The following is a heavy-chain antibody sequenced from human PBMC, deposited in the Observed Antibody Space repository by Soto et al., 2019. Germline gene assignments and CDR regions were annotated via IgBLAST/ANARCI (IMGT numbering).Heavy chain of an antibody. CDR2: INHSGSA. J-gene: IGHJ4*02. CDR3: AREVSSSSWYVDS. V-gene: IGHV4-39*07. Sequence: SETLSLTCTVSGGSISSSSYYWGWIRQPPGKGLEWIAEINHSGSAQYNPSLKSRVTISVDTSKNQFSLKLRSVTAADTATYYCAREVSSSSWYVDSWSQGTLVTVSS. CDR1: GGSISSSSYY. D-gene: IGHD6-13*01.